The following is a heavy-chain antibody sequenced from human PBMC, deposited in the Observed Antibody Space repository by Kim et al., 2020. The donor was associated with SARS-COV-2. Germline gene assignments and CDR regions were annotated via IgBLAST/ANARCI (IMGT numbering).Heavy chain of an antibody. J-gene: IGHJ5*02. Sequence: GWSLRLSCVASGFSFSSYAMSWVRQAPGKGLEWVANINQDGGEKYYVDSVKGRITISRDNAKNLVYLQMSGLRDEDTAVYYCARDIRGTWFDPWGQGTLV. V-gene: IGHV3-7*01. CDR2: INQDGGEK. CDR3: ARDIRGTWFDP. CDR1: GFSFSSYA. D-gene: IGHD3-16*01.